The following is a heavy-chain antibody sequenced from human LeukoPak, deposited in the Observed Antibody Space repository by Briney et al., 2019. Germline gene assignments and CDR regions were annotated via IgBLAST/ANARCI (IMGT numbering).Heavy chain of an antibody. CDR3: AKGPGFYNGYQLISFGS. Sequence: VGSLRLSCAASGFTFTNYAMSWVRQAPEKGLEWVSAVDGSSDDNTYYADSVKGRFTISRDISRGTLYLQMNSLRAEDTAVYYCAKGPGFYNGYQLISFGSWGQGTLVTVSS. CDR2: VDGSSDDNT. D-gene: IGHD5-24*01. V-gene: IGHV3-23*05. J-gene: IGHJ5*02. CDR1: GFTFTNYA.